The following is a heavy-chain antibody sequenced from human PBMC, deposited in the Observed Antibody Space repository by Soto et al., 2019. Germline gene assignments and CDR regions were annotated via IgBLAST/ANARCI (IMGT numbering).Heavy chain of an antibody. Sequence: SETLSLTCAVYGASFSGFYWSWIRQPPGKGLEWIGELNPSGGTNYNASLKSRVSMSGDTSQNQFSLRLSFVTAADTAMYYCARARGGVQHWGQGTLVTV. CDR3: ARARGGVQH. CDR1: GASFSGFY. D-gene: IGHD3-10*01. V-gene: IGHV4-34*01. J-gene: IGHJ1*01. CDR2: LNPSGGT.